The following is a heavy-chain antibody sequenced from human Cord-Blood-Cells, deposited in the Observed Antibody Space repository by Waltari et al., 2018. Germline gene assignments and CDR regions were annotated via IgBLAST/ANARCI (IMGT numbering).Heavy chain of an antibody. CDR3: ARDSLLRGFDY. J-gene: IGHJ4*02. Sequence: QVQLVESGGGVVQPGRSLRLSCAASGFTFSSYAMHWVRQAPGKGREWVAVISYYGSNKYYADSVKGRFTISRDNSKNTLYLQMNSLRAEDTAVYYCARDSLLRGFDYWGQGTLVTVSS. V-gene: IGHV3-30-3*01. D-gene: IGHD1-26*01. CDR1: GFTFSSYA. CDR2: ISYYGSNK.